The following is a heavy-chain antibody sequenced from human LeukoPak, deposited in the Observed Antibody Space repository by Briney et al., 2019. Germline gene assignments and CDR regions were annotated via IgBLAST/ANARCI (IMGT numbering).Heavy chain of an antibody. CDR2: IYPGNSDT. CDR1: GYILTNNW. J-gene: IGHJ4*02. D-gene: IGHD6-13*01. V-gene: IGHV5-51*01. CDR3: ARVGYTSSLDY. Sequence: GESLQISCKISGYILTNNWIGWVRQVPGKGLAWMGLIYPGNSDTKYSPSFQGQVTFSVDKSISTAYLHWSSLKASDTAMYYCARVGYTSSLDYWGQGTLVTVSS.